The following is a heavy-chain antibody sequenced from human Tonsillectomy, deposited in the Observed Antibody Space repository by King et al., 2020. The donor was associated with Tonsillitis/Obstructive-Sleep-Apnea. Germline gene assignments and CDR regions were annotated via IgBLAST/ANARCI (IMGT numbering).Heavy chain of an antibody. Sequence: VQLVESGGGLVQPGRSLRLSCTASGFTFGDYAMSWVRQAPGKGLEWVGFIRSKAYGGTTEYAASVKGRFTISRDDSKSIAYLQMNSLKTEDTAVYYCTRDPVTTPYYYYYYYMDVWGKGTTVTVSS. CDR1: GFTFGDYA. D-gene: IGHD4-17*01. J-gene: IGHJ6*03. CDR3: TRDPVTTPYYYYYYYMDV. CDR2: IRSKAYGGTT. V-gene: IGHV3-49*04.